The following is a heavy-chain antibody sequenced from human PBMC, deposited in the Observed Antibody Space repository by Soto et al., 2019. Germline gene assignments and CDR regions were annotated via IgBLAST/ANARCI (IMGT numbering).Heavy chain of an antibody. CDR3: ARQKAWTGEWLSLYAPGMDV. Sequence: QVQLVESGGGLVKPGGSLRLSCAASGFTFSDYYMSWIRQAPGKGLEWVSYISNSGSTIYFADSVKGRFTISRDNAKNSLDLQMTSLRAEDTAVYYCARQKAWTGEWLSLYAPGMDVWGQGTTVNVS. CDR1: GFTFSDYY. CDR2: ISNSGSTI. J-gene: IGHJ6*02. V-gene: IGHV3-11*01. D-gene: IGHD3-22*01.